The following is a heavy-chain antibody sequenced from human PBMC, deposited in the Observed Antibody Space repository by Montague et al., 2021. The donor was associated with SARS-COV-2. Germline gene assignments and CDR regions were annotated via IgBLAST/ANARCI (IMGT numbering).Heavy chain of an antibody. Sequence: SETLSLTCTVSGGSISSSSYYWGWIRQPPGKGLEWIGGIYYSVSTYYNPSLKSRVTISVDTSKNQFSLKLSSVTAADTAVYYCSRREDYYGSGSYPNWGQGTLVTVSS. CDR3: SRREDYYGSGSYPN. J-gene: IGHJ4*02. D-gene: IGHD3-10*01. V-gene: IGHV4-39*01. CDR2: IYYSVST. CDR1: GGSISSSSYY.